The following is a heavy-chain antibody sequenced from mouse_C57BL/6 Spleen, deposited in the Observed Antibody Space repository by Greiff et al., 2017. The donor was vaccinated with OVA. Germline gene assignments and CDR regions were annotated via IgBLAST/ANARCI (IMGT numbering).Heavy chain of an antibody. J-gene: IGHJ3*01. V-gene: IGHV2-6-1*01. D-gene: IGHD1-1*01. CDR1: GFSLTSYG. CDR3: ARHGGIYYYGLAY. Sequence: VQLQQSGPGLVAPSQSLSITCTVSGFSLTSYGVHWVRQPPGKGLEWLVVIWSDGSTTYNSALKSRLSISKDNSKSQVFLKMNSLQTDDTAMYYCARHGGIYYYGLAYWGQGTLVTVSA. CDR2: IWSDGST.